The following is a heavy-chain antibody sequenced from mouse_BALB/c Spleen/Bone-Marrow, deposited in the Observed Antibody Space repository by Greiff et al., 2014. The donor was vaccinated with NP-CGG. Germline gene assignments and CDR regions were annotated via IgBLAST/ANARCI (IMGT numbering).Heavy chain of an antibody. J-gene: IGHJ1*01. D-gene: IGHD2-13*01. V-gene: IGHV2-9-2*01. CDR1: GFSLTSYD. Sequence: VKLVESGPGLVAPSQSLSITCTVSGFSLTSYDINWIRQPPGKGLEWLGVIWTGGGTNYNSAFMSRLCISKDNSKSQVFLKMNSLQTDDTAIYYCVREGAYYGDYDWYFDVWGAGTTVTVSS. CDR3: VREGAYYGDYDWYFDV. CDR2: IWTGGGT.